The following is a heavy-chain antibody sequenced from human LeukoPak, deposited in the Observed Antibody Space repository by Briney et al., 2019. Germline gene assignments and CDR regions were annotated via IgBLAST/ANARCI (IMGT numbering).Heavy chain of an antibody. V-gene: IGHV3-23*01. CDR1: GFTFSSYG. Sequence: PGGCLRLSCAASGFTFSSYGMSWVRQAPGKGLEWVSGISGSGGSTYYADSVKGRYTISRDNSKNTVFLQMNSLRPEDTAVYYCAKESWSAAPGGFDYWGQGTLVTVSS. CDR3: AKESWSAAPGGFDY. CDR2: ISGSGGST. D-gene: IGHD6-25*01. J-gene: IGHJ4*02.